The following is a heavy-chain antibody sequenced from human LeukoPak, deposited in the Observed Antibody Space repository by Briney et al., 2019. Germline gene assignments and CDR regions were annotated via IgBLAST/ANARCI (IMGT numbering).Heavy chain of an antibody. CDR2: INPNSGST. CDR3: VSRYSNSN. CDR1: GYTFTGYY. V-gene: IGHV1-2*02. D-gene: IGHD6-13*01. Sequence: ASVKVSCKASGYTFTGYYMHWVRQAPGQGLEWMGWINPNSGSTNYAQKFQGRVTMTRDTSISTAHMELRRPTADDTAVYYCVSRYSNSNWGQGTLVTVSS. J-gene: IGHJ4*02.